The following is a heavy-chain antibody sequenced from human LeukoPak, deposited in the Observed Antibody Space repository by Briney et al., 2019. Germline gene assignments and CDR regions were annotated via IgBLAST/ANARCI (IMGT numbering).Heavy chain of an antibody. Sequence: GGSLTLSCAGSGFTFRSYWMHWVRQAPGKGLVWVSRINSDGSTTCYADSVKGRFTISRDNAKNTLFLHMNSLRAEDTAVYYCARREYNYAVDYWGQGTLVTVSS. CDR2: INSDGSTT. V-gene: IGHV3-74*01. D-gene: IGHD5-18*01. CDR1: GFTFRSYW. J-gene: IGHJ4*02. CDR3: ARREYNYAVDY.